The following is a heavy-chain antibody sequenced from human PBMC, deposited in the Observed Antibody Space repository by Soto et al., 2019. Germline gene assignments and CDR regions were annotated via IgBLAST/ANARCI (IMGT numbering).Heavy chain of an antibody. CDR2: ISGSGGST. CDR1: GFTFSSYA. D-gene: IGHD2-15*01. V-gene: IGHV3-23*01. J-gene: IGHJ4*02. Sequence: GGSLRLSCAASGFTFSSYAMSWVRQAPGKGLEWVSAISGSGGSTYYADSVKGRFTISRDNSKNTLYLQMNSLRAEDTAVYYCAKGETSVVALIVVVVAARGSGFDYWGQGTLVTVSS. CDR3: AKGETSVVALIVVVVAARGSGFDY.